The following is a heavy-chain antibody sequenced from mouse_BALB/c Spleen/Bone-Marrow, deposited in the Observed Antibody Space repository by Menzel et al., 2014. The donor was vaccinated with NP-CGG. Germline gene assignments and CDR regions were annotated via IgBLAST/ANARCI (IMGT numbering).Heavy chain of an antibody. CDR3: TTLARNNFDY. V-gene: IGHV1-5*01. CDR2: IYPGNSDT. CDR1: GYTFTSYW. J-gene: IGHJ2*01. Sequence: VQLQQSGTVLARPGASAKMSCKASGYTFTSYWMHWVKQRPGQGLEWIGTIYPGNSDTTYNQKFKGKAKLTAVTSTSTAYMELSSLTNEDSAVYYCTTLARNNFDYWGQGTTLTVSS.